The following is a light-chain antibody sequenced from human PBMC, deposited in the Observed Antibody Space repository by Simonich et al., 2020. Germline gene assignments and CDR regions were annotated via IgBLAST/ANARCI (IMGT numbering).Light chain of an antibody. J-gene: IGLJ3*02. V-gene: IGLV2-14*01. Sequence: QSALTQPASVSGSPGQSITISCTGTSSDVGGYNYVSWYQQHPGKAPKLMIYEVGKRPSGVSNRFSGSKSGNTASQTISGLHAEDETDYYCSSYTSSSTWVFGGGTKLTVL. CDR1: SSDVGGYNY. CDR2: EVG. CDR3: SSYTSSSTWV.